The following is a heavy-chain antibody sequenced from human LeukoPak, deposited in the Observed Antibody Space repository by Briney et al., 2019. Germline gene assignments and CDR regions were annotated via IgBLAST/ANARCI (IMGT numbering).Heavy chain of an antibody. V-gene: IGHV3-15*01. J-gene: IGHJ4*02. CDR2: IKSKTDGGAT. CDR3: TTDKYSIGWYGGFDN. Sequence: GGSLRLSCAASGFTVSNAWMSWVRQAPGKGLEWVGRIKSKTDGGATDYAAPVKGRFTISRDDSKNTLYLQMNSLKSEDTAVYYCTTDKYSIGWYGGFDNWGQGTLVTVSS. D-gene: IGHD6-19*01. CDR1: GFTVSNAW.